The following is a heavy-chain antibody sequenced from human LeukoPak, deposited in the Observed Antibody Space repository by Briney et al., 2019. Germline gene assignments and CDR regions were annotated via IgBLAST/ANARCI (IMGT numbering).Heavy chain of an antibody. CDR1: GFTFSSYE. D-gene: IGHD6-13*01. CDR3: ARDGYYSSSWAYYYYYGMDV. CDR2: ISSSGSTI. J-gene: IGHJ6*02. V-gene: IGHV3-48*03. Sequence: GGSLRLSCAASGFTFSSYEMNWVRQAPGKGLEWVSYISSSGSTIYYADSVKGRFTISRDNAKNTLYLQMNSLRAEDTAVYYCARDGYYSSSWAYYYYYGMDVWGQGTTVTVSS.